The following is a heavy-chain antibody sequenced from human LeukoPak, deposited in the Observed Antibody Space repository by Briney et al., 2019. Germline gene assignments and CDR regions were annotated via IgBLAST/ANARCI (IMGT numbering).Heavy chain of an antibody. D-gene: IGHD3-22*01. CDR2: IWFDGIRK. V-gene: IGHV3-33*01. CDR1: GFTFSNYG. CDR3: ARDLEDSSPFGAFDM. J-gene: IGHJ3*02. Sequence: QPGRSLRLSCAASGFTFSNYGMHWVRQVPGKRLEWVAAIWFDGIRKYYADSVKGRLTISRDNSKNTLYLQMNSLRAEDTAVYYCARDLEDSSPFGAFDMWGQGTMVTVSS.